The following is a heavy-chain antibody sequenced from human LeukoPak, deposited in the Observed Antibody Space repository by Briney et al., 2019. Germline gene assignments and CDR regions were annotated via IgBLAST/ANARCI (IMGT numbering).Heavy chain of an antibody. V-gene: IGHV3-21*01. CDR3: ASLDTADY. CDR1: GFTFSSYS. CDR2: ISSSSSYI. Sequence: GGSLRLSCAASGFTFSSYSMNWVRQAPGKGLEGVSSISSSSSYIYYADSVKGRFTISRDNAKTSLYLQMNSLRAEDTAVYYCASLDTADYWGQGTLVTVSS. D-gene: IGHD5-18*01. J-gene: IGHJ4*02.